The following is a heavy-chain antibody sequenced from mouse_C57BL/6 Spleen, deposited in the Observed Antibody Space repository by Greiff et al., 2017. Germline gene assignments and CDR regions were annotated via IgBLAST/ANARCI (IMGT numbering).Heavy chain of an antibody. CDR2: IDPSDSYT. CDR1: GYTFTSYW. V-gene: IGHV1-69*01. D-gene: IGHD2-2*01. Sequence: QVQLQQPGAELVMPGASVKLSCKASGYTFTSYWMHWVKQRPGQGLEWIGEIDPSDSYTNYNQKFKGKSTLTVDNSSSTAYMQLSSLTSEDSAVYYWARATYGYDGAHFDYWGQGTTLTVSS. J-gene: IGHJ2*01. CDR3: ARATYGYDGAHFDY.